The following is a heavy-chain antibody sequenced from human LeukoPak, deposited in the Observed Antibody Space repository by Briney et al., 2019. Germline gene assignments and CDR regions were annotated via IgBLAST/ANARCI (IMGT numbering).Heavy chain of an antibody. CDR2: IHPGGST. V-gene: IGHV4-4*02. J-gene: IGHJ6*02. Sequence: SLRLSCAASGFTFSSYGMHWVRQAPGKGLEWIGEIHPGGSTNYNPSLKSRVTMSIDKSKNQFSLKMSSVTAADTAVYYCARSRDTTNYYGMDVWGQGTTVTVSS. D-gene: IGHD1-26*01. CDR3: ARSRDTTNYYGMDV. CDR1: GFTFSSYG.